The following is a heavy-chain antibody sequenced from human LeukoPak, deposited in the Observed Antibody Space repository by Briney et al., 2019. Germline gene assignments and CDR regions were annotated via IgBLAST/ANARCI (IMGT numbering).Heavy chain of an antibody. D-gene: IGHD2-2*01. CDR2: IRYDGSNK. J-gene: IGHJ6*03. CDR1: GFTFSSYG. V-gene: IGHV3-30*02. CDR3: AKDREYQLLQNYYYYYMDV. Sequence: GGSLRLSCTASGFTFSSYGMHWVRQAPGKGLEWVAFIRYDGSNKYYADSVKGRFTISRDNSKNTLYLQMNSLRAEDTAVYYCAKDREYQLLQNYYYYYMDVWGKGTTVTVSS.